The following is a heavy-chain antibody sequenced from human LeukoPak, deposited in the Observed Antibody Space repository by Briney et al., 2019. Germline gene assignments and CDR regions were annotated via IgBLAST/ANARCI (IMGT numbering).Heavy chain of an antibody. CDR1: GGSISSYY. D-gene: IGHD4-17*01. CDR2: IYTSGST. CDR3: ARDRPDYGDSNFDY. J-gene: IGHJ4*02. V-gene: IGHV4-4*07. Sequence: SETLSLTCTVSGGSISSYYWSWIRQPAGKGLEWIGRIYTSGSTNYNPSLKSRVTMSVDTSKNQFPLKLSSVTAADTAVYYCARDRPDYGDSNFDYWGQGTLVTVSS.